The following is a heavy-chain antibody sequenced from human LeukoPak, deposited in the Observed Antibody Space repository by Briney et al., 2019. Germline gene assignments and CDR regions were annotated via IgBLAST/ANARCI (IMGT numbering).Heavy chain of an antibody. CDR3: ARVSYGDYTQAYFDY. Sequence: GGSLRLSCAASGFTVSSNYMSWVRQAPGKGLEWVSVIYSGGSTYYADSVKGRFTISRDNSKNTLYLQMNSLRAEDTAVYYCARVSYGDYTQAYFDYWGQGTLVTVSS. D-gene: IGHD4-17*01. CDR1: GFTVSSNY. J-gene: IGHJ4*02. V-gene: IGHV3-66*01. CDR2: IYSGGST.